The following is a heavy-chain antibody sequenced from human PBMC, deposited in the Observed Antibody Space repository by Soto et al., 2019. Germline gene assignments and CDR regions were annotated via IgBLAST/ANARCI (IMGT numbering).Heavy chain of an antibody. D-gene: IGHD4-17*01. CDR2: AHHSGRT. CDR1: GGSMSSSNW. CDR3: ARSEATVLDN. V-gene: IGHV4-4*02. J-gene: IGHJ4*02. Sequence: QVQLQESGPGLVKPSGTLSLTCTVSGGSMSSSNWWNWVRQPPGKGLEWIGEAHHSGRTNYNPSLKSPVTISVDKSKHHFSLKLSSVTAADTAVYYCARSEATVLDNWGQGTLVTVSS.